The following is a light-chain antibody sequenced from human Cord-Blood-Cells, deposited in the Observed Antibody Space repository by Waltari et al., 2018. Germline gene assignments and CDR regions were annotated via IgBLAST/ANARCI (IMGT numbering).Light chain of an antibody. J-gene: IGLJ2*01. Sequence: SYELTQPPSVSVSPGQTASITCSGDKLGDKYACWYQQKPGQSPVLVIYQDSKRPSGIPERFSGSNSENTATLTISGTQAMDEADYSCQAWDSSTAVVFGGGTKLTVL. CDR2: QDS. CDR1: KLGDKY. V-gene: IGLV3-1*01. CDR3: QAWDSSTAVV.